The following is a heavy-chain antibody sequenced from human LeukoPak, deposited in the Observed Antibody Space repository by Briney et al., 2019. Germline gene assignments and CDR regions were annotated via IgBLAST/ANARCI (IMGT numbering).Heavy chain of an antibody. Sequence: PGGSLRLSCAASGFTFSSYAMSWVRQAPGKGLEWVAVIWYDGSNKYYADSVKGRFTISRDNSKNTLYLQMNSLRAEDTAVYYCARELLRCSSTSCYLEWIVGYWGQGTLVTVSS. D-gene: IGHD2-2*01. V-gene: IGHV3-33*08. J-gene: IGHJ4*02. CDR1: GFTFSSYA. CDR2: IWYDGSNK. CDR3: ARELLRCSSTSCYLEWIVGY.